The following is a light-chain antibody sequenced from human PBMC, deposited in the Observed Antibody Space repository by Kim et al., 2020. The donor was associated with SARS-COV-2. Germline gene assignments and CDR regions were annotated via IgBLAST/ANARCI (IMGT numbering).Light chain of an antibody. V-gene: IGKV3-20*01. CDR3: QQYGSSPPWT. Sequence: PGERATLSCRASQSVSSSYLAWYQQKPDQAPRLLIYGASSRATGIPDRFSGSGSGTDFTLTISRLEPEDFAVYYCQQYGSSPPWTFGQGTKVDIK. CDR1: QSVSSSY. CDR2: GAS. J-gene: IGKJ1*01.